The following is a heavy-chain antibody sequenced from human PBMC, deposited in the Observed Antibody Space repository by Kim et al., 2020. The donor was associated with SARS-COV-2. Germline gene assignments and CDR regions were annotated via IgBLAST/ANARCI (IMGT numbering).Heavy chain of an antibody. CDR1: GYTFTSYA. J-gene: IGHJ6*02. D-gene: IGHD3-3*01. Sequence: ASVKVSCKASGYTFTSYAMNWVRQAPGQGLEWMGWINTNTGNPTYAQGFTGRFVFSLDTSVSTAYLQISSLKAEDTAVYYCARDPGRVTIFGVVITEYYYYGMDVWGQGTTVTVSS. V-gene: IGHV7-4-1*02. CDR3: ARDPGRVTIFGVVITEYYYYGMDV. CDR2: INTNTGNP.